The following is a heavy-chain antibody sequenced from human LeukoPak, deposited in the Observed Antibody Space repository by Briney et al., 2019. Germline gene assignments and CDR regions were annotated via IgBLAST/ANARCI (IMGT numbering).Heavy chain of an antibody. CDR1: GGXFSSHDYY. D-gene: IGHD2-15*01. CDR2: IHYSGST. CDR3: ARGELLYDY. V-gene: IGHV4-30-4*01. Sequence: PSETLSLTCTISGGXFSSHDYYCSWIRQPPGKGLEWIGYIHYSGSTFYNPSLKSRVTISVDTSKNQFSLKLNSVTAADTAVYYCARGELLYDYWGQGTLVTVSS. J-gene: IGHJ4*02.